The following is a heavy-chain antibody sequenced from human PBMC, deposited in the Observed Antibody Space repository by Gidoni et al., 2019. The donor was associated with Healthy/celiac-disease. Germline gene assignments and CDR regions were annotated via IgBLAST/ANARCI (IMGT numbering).Heavy chain of an antibody. V-gene: IGHV3-21*01. J-gene: IGHJ3*02. CDR2: ISSSSSSI. CDR1: GFTFSSYS. CDR3: ARVELSSSFAFDI. D-gene: IGHD6-6*01. Sequence: EVQLVESGGGLVKPGGSLRLSCAASGFTFSSYSMNWVRQAPGKGREWVSSISSSSSSIYYADSVKGRFTISRDNAKNSLYLQMNSLRAEDTAVYYCARVELSSSFAFDIWGQGTMVTVSS.